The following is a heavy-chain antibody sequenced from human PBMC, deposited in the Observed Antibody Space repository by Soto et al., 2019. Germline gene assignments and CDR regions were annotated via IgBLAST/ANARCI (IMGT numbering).Heavy chain of an antibody. CDR3: ARALPAKLNYYYYMDV. Sequence: QVQLVQSGAEVKKPGSSVKVSCKSSGDTFSSYTINWVRQAPGQGLEWMGRIIPIVGMVNFAQRFEGRITITADKFTSTAYMELSRLSSEDTAVYYCARALPAKLNYYYYMDVWGKGTTVTVSS. D-gene: IGHD2-2*01. V-gene: IGHV1-69*02. CDR2: IIPIVGMV. CDR1: GDTFSSYT. J-gene: IGHJ6*03.